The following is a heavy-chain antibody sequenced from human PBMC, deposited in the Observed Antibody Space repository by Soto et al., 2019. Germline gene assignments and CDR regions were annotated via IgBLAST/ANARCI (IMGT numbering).Heavy chain of an antibody. D-gene: IGHD5-18*01. Sequence: PGGSLRLSCAASGFTFSSYSMNWVRQAPGKGLEWVSSISSSSSYIYYADSVKGRFTISRDNAKNSLYLQMNSLRAEDTAVYYCARSPGYSYGKPDYWGQGTLVTLSS. CDR2: ISSSSSYI. CDR3: ARSPGYSYGKPDY. CDR1: GFTFSSYS. J-gene: IGHJ4*02. V-gene: IGHV3-21*01.